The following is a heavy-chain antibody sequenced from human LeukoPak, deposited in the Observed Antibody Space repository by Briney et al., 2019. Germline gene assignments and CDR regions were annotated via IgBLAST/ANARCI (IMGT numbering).Heavy chain of an antibody. V-gene: IGHV4-38-2*02. Sequence: PSETLSLTCTVSGYSISSGYYWGWIRQPPGKGLEWIGSIYHSGSTYYNPSLKSRVTISVDTSKNQFSLKLSSVTAADTAVYYCARDITRTYYYGSGSFYGMDVWGQGTTVTVSS. J-gene: IGHJ6*02. CDR3: ARDITRTYYYGSGSFYGMDV. D-gene: IGHD3-10*01. CDR2: IYHSGST. CDR1: GYSISSGYY.